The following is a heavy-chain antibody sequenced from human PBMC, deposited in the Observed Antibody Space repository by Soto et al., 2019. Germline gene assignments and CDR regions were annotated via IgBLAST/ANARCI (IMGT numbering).Heavy chain of an antibody. D-gene: IGHD4-17*01. CDR3: AKDQDYGDYDY. Sequence: EVQLLESGGGLVQPGGSLRLSCAASGFTFSSYAMSWVRQAPGKGLEWVSAISGSGGSTYYADSVKGRFTISSDNFKNTLYLQMKSLRAEDTAVYYCAKDQDYGDYDYWGQGTLVTVSS. CDR2: ISGSGGST. CDR1: GFTFSSYA. J-gene: IGHJ4*02. V-gene: IGHV3-23*01.